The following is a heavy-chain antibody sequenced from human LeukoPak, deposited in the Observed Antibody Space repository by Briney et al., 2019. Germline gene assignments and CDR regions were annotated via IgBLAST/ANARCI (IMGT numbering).Heavy chain of an antibody. CDR2: IYYSGST. D-gene: IGHD1-26*01. J-gene: IGHJ4*02. CDR1: GGSISSYY. CDR3: ARVYSGSYPDY. Sequence: SETLSLTCTVSGGSISSYYWSWIRQPPGKGLEWIWYIYYSGSTNYNPSLKSRVTISVDTSKNQFSLKLSSVTAADTAVYYCARVYSGSYPDYWGQGTLVTVSS. V-gene: IGHV4-59*01.